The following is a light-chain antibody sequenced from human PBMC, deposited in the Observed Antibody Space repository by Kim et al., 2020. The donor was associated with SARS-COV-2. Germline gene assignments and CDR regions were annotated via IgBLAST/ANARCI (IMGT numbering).Light chain of an antibody. V-gene: IGLV3-19*01. CDR3: NSRDSNDNVV. CDR2: GKN. CDR1: SLRSYY. Sequence: VALGLTVRFTCQGDSLRSYYATWYQQKPAPAPILVINGKNNRPSGIPDRFSGSSSGNTASLTITGNQAGDEDDYYCNSRDSNDNVVFGGGTQLTVL. J-gene: IGLJ2*01.